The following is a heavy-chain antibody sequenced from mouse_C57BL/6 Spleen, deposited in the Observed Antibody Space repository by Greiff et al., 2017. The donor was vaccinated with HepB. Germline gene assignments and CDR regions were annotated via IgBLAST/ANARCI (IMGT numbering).Heavy chain of an antibody. J-gene: IGHJ2*01. CDR2: IWAGGST. V-gene: IGHV2-9*02. CDR3: SRLEGI. Sequence: VNLMESGPGLVAPSQSLSITCTVSGLSFTSYGVHWVCQPPGKGLEWLGVIWAGGSTSYNSVLMSRLSISKDNSKSQVFLKMNSLQIDDTAIYYCSRLEGIWGQGTTLTGSS. CDR1: GLSFTSYG.